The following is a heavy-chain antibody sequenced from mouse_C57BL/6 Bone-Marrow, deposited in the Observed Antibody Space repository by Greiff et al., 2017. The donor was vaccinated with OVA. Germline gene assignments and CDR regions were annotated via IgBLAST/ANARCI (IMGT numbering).Heavy chain of an antibody. CDR3: TRGYSNYYAMDD. J-gene: IGHJ4*01. CDR2: IHPETGGT. Sequence: QVQLQQSGAELVRPGASVTLSCKASGYTFTDYEMHWVKQTPVHGLEWIGAIHPETGGTAYNQKFKGKATLPADKSSSTAYMGLRSLTSEDSAVYYCTRGYSNYYAMDDWGQGTSVTVSS. CDR1: GYTFTDYE. V-gene: IGHV1-15*01. D-gene: IGHD2-5*01.